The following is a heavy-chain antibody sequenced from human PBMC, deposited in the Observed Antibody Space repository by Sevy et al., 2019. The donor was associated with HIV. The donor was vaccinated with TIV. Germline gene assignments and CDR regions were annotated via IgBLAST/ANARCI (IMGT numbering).Heavy chain of an antibody. CDR1: GFTFSNYW. V-gene: IGHV3-74*01. Sequence: GGSLRLSCAASGFTFSNYWMHWVRQAPEKGLMWVSRISSDGSNTNYADSVKGRFTISRDNAKNTLYLQMNSLRVEDTAVYYCARVRGYSYGEFDYWGQGTLVTVSS. CDR3: ARVRGYSYGEFDY. CDR2: ISSDGSNT. D-gene: IGHD5-18*01. J-gene: IGHJ4*02.